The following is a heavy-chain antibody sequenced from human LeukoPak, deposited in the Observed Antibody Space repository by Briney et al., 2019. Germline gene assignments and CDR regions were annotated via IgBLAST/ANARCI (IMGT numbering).Heavy chain of an antibody. D-gene: IGHD3-22*01. CDR2: ISYDGSNK. CDR1: GFTFSSYG. J-gene: IGHJ4*02. V-gene: IGHV3-30*18. CDR3: AKDMEYYYDSSGYLHDY. Sequence: GGSLRLSCAASGFTFSSYGMHWVRQAPGKGLEWVAVISYDGSNKYYADSVKGRFTISRDNSKNTLYLQMNSLRAEDTAVYYFAKDMEYYYDSSGYLHDYWGQGTLVTVSS.